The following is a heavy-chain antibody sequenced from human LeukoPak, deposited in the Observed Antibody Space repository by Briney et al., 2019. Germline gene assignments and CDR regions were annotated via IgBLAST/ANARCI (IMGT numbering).Heavy chain of an antibody. J-gene: IGHJ4*02. CDR1: GFTFSSYA. CDR2: ISGSGGST. V-gene: IGHV3-23*01. D-gene: IGHD6-6*01. CDR3: AKSWIATRPNAYYFDY. Sequence: GGSLRLSCAASGFTFSSYAMSWVRQAPGKGLEWVSAISGSGGSTYYADSVKGRFTISRDNSKNTLYLQMNSLRAEDTAVYYCAKSWIATRPNAYYFDYWGQGTLVTVSS.